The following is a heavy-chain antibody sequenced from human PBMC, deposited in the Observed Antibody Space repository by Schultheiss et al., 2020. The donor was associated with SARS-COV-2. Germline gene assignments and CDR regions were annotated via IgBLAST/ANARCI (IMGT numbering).Heavy chain of an antibody. CDR2: IIPIFGTA. J-gene: IGHJ4*02. D-gene: IGHD6-19*01. V-gene: IGHV1-69*13. Sequence: SVKVSCKASGYTFTGYYMHWVRQAPGQGLEWMGGIIPIFGTASYAQKFQGRVTITADESTSTAYMELSSLRSEDTAVYYCARNDPGWYYFDYWGQGTLVTVSS. CDR3: ARNDPGWYYFDY. CDR1: GYTFTGYY.